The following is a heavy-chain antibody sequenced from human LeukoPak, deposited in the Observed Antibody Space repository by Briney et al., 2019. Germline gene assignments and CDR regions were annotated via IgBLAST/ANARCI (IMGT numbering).Heavy chain of an antibody. CDR1: GFTFSSYA. Sequence: PGGSLRLSCAASGFTFSSYAMSWVRQAPGKGLEWVSAISGSGGSTYYADSVKGRFTISRDNSKNTLYLQMSSLRAEDTAVYYCAKRGPSGSCPTINPEFDYWGQGTLVTVSS. CDR3: AKRGPSGSCPTINPEFDY. CDR2: ISGSGGST. D-gene: IGHD1-26*01. V-gene: IGHV3-23*01. J-gene: IGHJ4*02.